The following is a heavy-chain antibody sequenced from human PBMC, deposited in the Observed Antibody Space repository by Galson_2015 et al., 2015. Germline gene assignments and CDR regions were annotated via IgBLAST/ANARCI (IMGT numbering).Heavy chain of an antibody. D-gene: IGHD5-12*01. Sequence: ETLSLTCTVSGGSISSSYHYWGWIRQPPGKGLEWIGSIYYSGNTYYNPSLKSRGTISVDRSKDQFSLKLSSVTAADTAVYYCARQNIVGTTVDCWGQGTLVTVSS. CDR3: ARQNIVGTTVDC. CDR2: IYYSGNT. CDR1: GGSISSSYHY. V-gene: IGHV4-39*01. J-gene: IGHJ4*02.